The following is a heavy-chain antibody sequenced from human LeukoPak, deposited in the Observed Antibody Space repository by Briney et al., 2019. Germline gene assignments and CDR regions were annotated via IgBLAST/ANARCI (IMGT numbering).Heavy chain of an antibody. CDR2: ITAGNGNT. D-gene: IGHD5-18*01. Sequence: ASVTLSCTASGYSFRNYGIGWVRQAPRQGLEWMGWITAGNGNTNYAQKVQGRVTMTTDTSTSTAYMELRSLRSDDTAVYFCARDSARGYSYGYNAFDIWGQGTMVTVSS. J-gene: IGHJ3*02. CDR3: ARDSARGYSYGYNAFDI. CDR1: GYSFRNYG. V-gene: IGHV1-18*01.